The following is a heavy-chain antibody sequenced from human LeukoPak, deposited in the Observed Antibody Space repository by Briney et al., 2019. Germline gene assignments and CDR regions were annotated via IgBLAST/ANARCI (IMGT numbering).Heavy chain of an antibody. D-gene: IGHD3-10*01. CDR1: GFTFSSYE. J-gene: IGHJ4*02. CDR2: ISSSGSTI. Sequence: PGGSLRLSCAASGFTFSSYEMNWVRQAPGKGLEWVSYISSSGSTIYYADSVKGRFTISRDNSKNTLYPHMNSLRAEDTAVYYCATPVPPFTMVRGLTDYWGQGTLVTVSS. V-gene: IGHV3-48*03. CDR3: ATPVPPFTMVRGLTDY.